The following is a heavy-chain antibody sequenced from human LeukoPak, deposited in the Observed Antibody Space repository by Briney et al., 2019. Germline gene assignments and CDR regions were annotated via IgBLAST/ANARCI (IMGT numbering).Heavy chain of an antibody. CDR2: IRSKAYGGTP. CDR3: TRVIVATKDY. CDR1: GFTFGDYA. J-gene: IGHJ4*02. V-gene: IGHV3-49*04. Sequence: GGSLRLSCTGSGFTFGDYAMNWVRQAPGKGLEWVGFIRSKAYGGTPEYAASVKGRFTISRDDSKSIAYLQMNSLKTEDTAVHYCTRVIVATKDYWGQGTLVTVSS. D-gene: IGHD5-12*01.